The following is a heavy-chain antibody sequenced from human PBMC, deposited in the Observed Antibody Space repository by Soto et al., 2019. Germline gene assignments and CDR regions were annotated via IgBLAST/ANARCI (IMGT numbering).Heavy chain of an antibody. J-gene: IGHJ4*02. CDR3: ARHKGLAYYDSSGQLDY. CDR1: GYSFTSYW. CDR2: IYTGDSDT. Sequence: PGESLKISFNCPGYSFTSYWIGLVRHMPGKGLEWMGNIYTGDSDTNYSPSFQRQVTIAAEKSIYTASMQSTGLTASAAVIYYCARHKGLAYYDSSGQLDYWGQGTLVTVSS. D-gene: IGHD3-22*01. V-gene: IGHV5-51*01.